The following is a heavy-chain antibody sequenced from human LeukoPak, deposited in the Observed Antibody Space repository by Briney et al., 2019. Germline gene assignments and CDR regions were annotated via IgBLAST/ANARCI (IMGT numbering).Heavy chain of an antibody. V-gene: IGHV3-23*01. Sequence: GGSLRLSCAASGFTFSSYAMSWVRQAPGKGLEWVSAISGSGGSTYYADSVKGRFTISRDNSKNTLYLQMNSLRAEDTAIYYCAKVLITVFGVVRYDAFDVWGQGTMVTVSS. CDR1: GFTFSSYA. CDR2: ISGSGGST. CDR3: AKVLITVFGVVRYDAFDV. J-gene: IGHJ3*01. D-gene: IGHD3-3*01.